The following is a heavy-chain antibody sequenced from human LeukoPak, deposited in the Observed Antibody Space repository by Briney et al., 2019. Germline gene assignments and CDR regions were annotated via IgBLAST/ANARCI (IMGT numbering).Heavy chain of an antibody. CDR1: GFTFSSYS. CDR2: ISSSSSYI. J-gene: IGHJ4*02. D-gene: IGHD6-13*01. CDR3: ARDIIAAAGTLDY. Sequence: GGSLRLSCAASGFTFSSYSMNWVRQAPGKGLEWVSSISSSSSYIYYADSVKGRFTISRGNAKNSLYLQMNSLRAEDTAVYYCARDIIAAAGTLDYWGQGILVTVSS. V-gene: IGHV3-21*01.